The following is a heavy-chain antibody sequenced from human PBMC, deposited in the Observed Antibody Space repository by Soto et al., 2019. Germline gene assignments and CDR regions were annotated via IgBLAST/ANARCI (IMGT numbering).Heavy chain of an antibody. CDR1: GFTFGPFW. Sequence: GGSLRLSCAASGFTFGPFWMHWVRQAPGKGLVWLSHINSDGSTIVYADSVKGRFTISRDNAKNTLYLQMTSLRAEDTAVYYCAREVVTMVRGVIITGYYGMDVWGQGTTVTVSS. V-gene: IGHV3-74*01. CDR3: AREVVTMVRGVIITGYYGMDV. CDR2: INSDGSTI. D-gene: IGHD3-10*01. J-gene: IGHJ6*02.